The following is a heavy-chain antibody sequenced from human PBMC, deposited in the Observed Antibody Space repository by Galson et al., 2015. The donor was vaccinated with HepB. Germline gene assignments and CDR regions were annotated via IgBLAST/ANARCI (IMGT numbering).Heavy chain of an antibody. CDR3: AKDGDYDILTGQYEGEMDV. Sequence: SLRLSCAASGFTFSSYGMHWVRQAPGKGLEWVAVISYDGSNKYYADSVKGRFTISRDNSKNTLYLQMNSLRAEDTAVYYCAKDGDYDILTGQYEGEMDVWGQGTTVTVSS. V-gene: IGHV3-30*18. J-gene: IGHJ6*02. CDR2: ISYDGSNK. D-gene: IGHD3-9*01. CDR1: GFTFSSYG.